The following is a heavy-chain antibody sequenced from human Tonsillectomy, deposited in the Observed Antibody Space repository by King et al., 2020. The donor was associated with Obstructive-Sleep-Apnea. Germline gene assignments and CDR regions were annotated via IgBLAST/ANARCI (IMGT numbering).Heavy chain of an antibody. Sequence: VQLVESGGGLIQPGGSLRLSCVVSGFTFSDYAMNWVRQAPGKGLEWVSGINCNGASTHYADSVKGRFTISRENPKNTLYLQMNSLRAEDTAVYYCAKKSLWSALGRGYFDYWGQGTLFTVSS. CDR1: GFTFSDYA. CDR3: AKKSLWSALGRGYFDY. J-gene: IGHJ4*02. D-gene: IGHD3-16*01. CDR2: INCNGAST. V-gene: IGHV3-23*04.